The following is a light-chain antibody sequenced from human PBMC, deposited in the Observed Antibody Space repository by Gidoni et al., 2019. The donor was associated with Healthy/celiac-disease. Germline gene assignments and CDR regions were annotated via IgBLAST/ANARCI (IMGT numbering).Light chain of an antibody. CDR3: QQRSNWPF. J-gene: IGKJ5*01. CDR1: QSVSSY. V-gene: IGKV3-11*01. Sequence: EIVLTQSPATLSLSPGERATLSCRASQSVSSYLAWYQQKPGQAPRLLIYDASNRATGIPARFSGSGSGTDVTLTISSLEPEDFAVYYCQQRSNWPFFGQXTRLEIK. CDR2: DAS.